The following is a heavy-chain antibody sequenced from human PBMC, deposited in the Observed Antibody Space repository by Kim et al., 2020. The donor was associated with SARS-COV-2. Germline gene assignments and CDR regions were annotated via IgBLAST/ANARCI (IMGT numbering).Heavy chain of an antibody. D-gene: IGHD3-10*01. J-gene: IGHJ3*02. CDR2: INPNSGGT. CDR3: ARGSFGELFSWLNAFDI. Sequence: ASVKVSCKASGYTFTGYYMHWVRQAPGQGLEWMGWINPNSGGTNYAQKFQGWVTMTRDTSISTAYMELSRLRSDDTAVYYCARGSFGELFSWLNAFDIWGQGTMVTVSS. V-gene: IGHV1-2*04. CDR1: GYTFTGYY.